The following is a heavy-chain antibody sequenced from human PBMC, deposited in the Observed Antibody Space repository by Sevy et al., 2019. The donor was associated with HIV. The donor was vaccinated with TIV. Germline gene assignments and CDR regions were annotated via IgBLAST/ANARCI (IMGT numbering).Heavy chain of an antibody. D-gene: IGHD3-22*01. CDR2: ISYDGSNK. J-gene: IGHJ4*02. V-gene: IGHV3-30-3*01. Sequence: GGSLRLSCAASGFTFSSYAMHWVRQAPGKGLEWVAVISYDGSNKYYADSVKGRFTISRDNSKNTLYLQMNSLRAEDTDVYYCARGRGPLYYDSSGSLAYYFDYWGQGTLVTVSS. CDR3: ARGRGPLYYDSSGSLAYYFDY. CDR1: GFTFSSYA.